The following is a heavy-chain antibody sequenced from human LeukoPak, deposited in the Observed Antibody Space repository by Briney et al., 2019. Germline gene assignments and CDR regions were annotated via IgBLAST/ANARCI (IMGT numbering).Heavy chain of an antibody. J-gene: IGHJ6*02. Sequence: GASVKVSCKASGYTFTGYYMHWVRQAPGQGLEWMGRINPNSGGTNYAQKFQGRVTMTRDTSISTAYMELSRLRSDGTAVYYCAGPYYDILTGYYSHYYYGMDVWGQGTTVTVSS. CDR3: AGPYYDILTGYYSHYYYGMDV. D-gene: IGHD3-9*01. CDR1: GYTFTGYY. CDR2: INPNSGGT. V-gene: IGHV1-2*06.